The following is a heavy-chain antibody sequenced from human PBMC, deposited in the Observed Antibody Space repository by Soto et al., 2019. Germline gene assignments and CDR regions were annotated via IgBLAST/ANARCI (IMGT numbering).Heavy chain of an antibody. CDR1: GYTLTTFF. J-gene: IGHJ4*02. CDR3: ARVPMTGIAARLEVPGPFDY. Sequence: ASVKVSCKASGYTLTTFFMHWVRQAPGQGLEWMGGIIPIFGTANYAQKFQGRVTITADESTSTAYMELSSLRSEDTAVYYCARVPMTGIAARLEVPGPFDYWGQGTLVTVSS. CDR2: IIPIFGTA. D-gene: IGHD6-6*01. V-gene: IGHV1-69*13.